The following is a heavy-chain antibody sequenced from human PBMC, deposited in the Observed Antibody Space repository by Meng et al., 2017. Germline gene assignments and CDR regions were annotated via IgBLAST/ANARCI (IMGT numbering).Heavy chain of an antibody. Sequence: SETLSLTCTVSGGSISSYYWSWIRQPPGKGLEWIGYIYYSGSTNYNPSLKSRVTISVDTSKNQFSLKLSSVTAADTAVYYCARVSVVVAAHNWFDPWGQGTLVTVSS. CDR3: ARVSVVVAAHNWFDP. J-gene: IGHJ5*02. CDR2: IYYSGST. CDR1: GGSISSYY. D-gene: IGHD2-15*01. V-gene: IGHV4-59*12.